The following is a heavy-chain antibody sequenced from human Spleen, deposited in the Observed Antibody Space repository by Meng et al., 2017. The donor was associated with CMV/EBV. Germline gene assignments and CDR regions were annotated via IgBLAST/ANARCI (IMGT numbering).Heavy chain of an antibody. CDR2: ISAYKCNT. D-gene: IGHD5-24*01. J-gene: IGHJ4*02. CDR1: GYTSTSYG. V-gene: IGHV1-18*01. CDR3: AIGREMATIDY. Sequence: QVQLGQARRKLKKPRASVKVYCKASGYTSTSYGISRVRHAPGQVFEWMGRISAYKCNTNYAQNLQGRVTMTRDTSTSTAYMELSSLRSEDTAVYYCAIGREMATIDYWGQGTLVTVSS.